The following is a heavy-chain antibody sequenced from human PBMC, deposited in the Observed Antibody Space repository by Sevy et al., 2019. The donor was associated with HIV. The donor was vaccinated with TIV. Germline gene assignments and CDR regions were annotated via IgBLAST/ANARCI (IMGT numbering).Heavy chain of an antibody. V-gene: IGHV4-4*07. Sequence: SETLSLTCTVSGGSISSYYWSWIRQPAGKGLEWIGRIYTSGSTNYNPSLKSRVTMSVDTSKNQFSLKLSSVTAADTAGYYCARDSSGWSGEFYYYYYMDVWGKGTTVTVSS. J-gene: IGHJ6*03. CDR1: GGSISSYY. CDR3: ARDSSGWSGEFYYYYYMDV. D-gene: IGHD6-19*01. CDR2: IYTSGST.